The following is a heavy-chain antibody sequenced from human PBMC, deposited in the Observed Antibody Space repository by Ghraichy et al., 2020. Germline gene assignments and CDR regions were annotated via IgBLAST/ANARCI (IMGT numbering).Heavy chain of an antibody. CDR3: ASTIGGLF. Sequence: ASVKVSCKASGYTFIDYYIHWVRQAPGQGLEWMGWINPKSDGTNFAQKFQGRVTLTRDTSVSTAYMELSSLRSDDTAVYYCASTIGGLFWGQGTLVTVSS. V-gene: IGHV1-2*02. J-gene: IGHJ4*02. CDR1: GYTFIDYY. D-gene: IGHD2-8*01. CDR2: INPKSDGT.